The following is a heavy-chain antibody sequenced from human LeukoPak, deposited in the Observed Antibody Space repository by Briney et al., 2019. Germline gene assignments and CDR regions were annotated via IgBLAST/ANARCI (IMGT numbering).Heavy chain of an antibody. Sequence: GRSLRLSCAASGFTFDDYAMHWVRQAPGKGLEWVSGIGWNSGSIGYADSVKGRFTISRDNAKNSLYLQMNSLRAEDMALYYCAKGKESAVAGYYFDYWGQGTLVTVSS. CDR3: AKGKESAVAGYYFDY. V-gene: IGHV3-9*03. CDR2: IGWNSGSI. CDR1: GFTFDDYA. D-gene: IGHD6-19*01. J-gene: IGHJ4*02.